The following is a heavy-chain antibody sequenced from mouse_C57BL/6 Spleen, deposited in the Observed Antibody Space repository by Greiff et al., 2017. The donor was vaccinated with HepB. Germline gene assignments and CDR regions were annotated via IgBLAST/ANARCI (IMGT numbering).Heavy chain of an antibody. CDR3: ARRDAWFAY. CDR2: INPGSGGT. J-gene: IGHJ3*01. Sequence: QVQLQQSGAELVRPGTSVKVSCKASGYAFTNYLIEWVKQRPGQGLEWIGVINPGSGGTNYNEKFKGKATLTADKSSSTAYMQLSSLTSEDSAVYFCARRDAWFAYWGQGTLVTVSA. CDR1: GYAFTNYL. V-gene: IGHV1-54*01.